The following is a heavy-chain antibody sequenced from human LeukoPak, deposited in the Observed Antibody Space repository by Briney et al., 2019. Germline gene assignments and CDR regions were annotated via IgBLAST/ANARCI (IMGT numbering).Heavy chain of an antibody. CDR1: GFTFTGYW. CDR3: ARATRLTSYDHDTSGYWSY. J-gene: IGHJ4*02. V-gene: IGHV3-7*01. Sequence: GESLRLSCASPGFTFTGYWMSWVRQAPGKGLEWVANIKEDGSEKYYVDSVKGRFTISRDNAKNSLYLQMNSLRAEDTAVYYCARATRLTSYDHDTSGYWSYWGQGTLVTVSS. D-gene: IGHD3-22*01. CDR2: IKEDGSEK.